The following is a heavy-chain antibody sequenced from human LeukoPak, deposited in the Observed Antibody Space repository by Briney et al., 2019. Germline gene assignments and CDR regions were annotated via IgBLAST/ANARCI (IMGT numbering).Heavy chain of an antibody. CDR1: GYTFTSYD. V-gene: IGHV1-8*03. Sequence: ASVKVSCKASGYTFTSYDINWVRQATGQGLEWMGWMNPNSGNTGYAQKFQGRVTITRNTSISTAYMELSSLRSEDTAVYYCAREGYDFWSGYHYPDYWGQGTLVTVSS. D-gene: IGHD3-3*01. CDR2: MNPNSGNT. CDR3: AREGYDFWSGYHYPDY. J-gene: IGHJ4*02.